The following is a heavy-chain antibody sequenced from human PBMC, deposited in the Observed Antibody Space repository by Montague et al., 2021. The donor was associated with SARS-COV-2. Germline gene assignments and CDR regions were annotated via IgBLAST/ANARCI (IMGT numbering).Heavy chain of an antibody. CDR3: AAQTDHYYYSLDV. Sequence: SETLSLTCTVSGGSISSHYWTWIRQPPGKGLEWIGYIYYTGSTNYNPSLKSRVTILVGTSKNQFSLKLSSVTAADTAVYYCAAQTDHYYYSLDVWGQGTTATVS. CDR1: GGSISSHY. V-gene: IGHV4-59*08. CDR2: IYYTGST. J-gene: IGHJ6*02.